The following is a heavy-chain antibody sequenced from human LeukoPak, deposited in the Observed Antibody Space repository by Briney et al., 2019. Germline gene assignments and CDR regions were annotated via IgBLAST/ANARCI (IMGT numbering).Heavy chain of an antibody. Sequence: GGSLILSCAASVFTFSSYAMSRVRQAPGKGLERVSVISGSGGSTYYADSVKGRFTISRDNSKNTLYQQMNSLRAADTAVYYCAKTPGRELWSAPFDYWGQGTLVTVSS. J-gene: IGHJ4*02. CDR3: AKTPGRELWSAPFDY. CDR1: VFTFSSYA. D-gene: IGHD5-18*01. V-gene: IGHV3-23*01. CDR2: ISGSGGST.